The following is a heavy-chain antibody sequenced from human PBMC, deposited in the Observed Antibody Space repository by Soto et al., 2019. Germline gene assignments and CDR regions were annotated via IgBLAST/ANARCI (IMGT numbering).Heavy chain of an antibody. J-gene: IGHJ5*02. Sequence: QVLLQESGPGLVKPSETLSLTCTVSGGSISSYYWNWIRQPPGKGLEWIGYIHYSGSTNYNPSLKSRVTISVDTSNNPFSLKLSSVTAADTAVYYRATGRFSAMIRGVIMFDPWGQGTLVTVSS. CDR3: ATGRFSAMIRGVIMFDP. V-gene: IGHV4-59*01. D-gene: IGHD3-10*01. CDR1: GGSISSYY. CDR2: IHYSGST.